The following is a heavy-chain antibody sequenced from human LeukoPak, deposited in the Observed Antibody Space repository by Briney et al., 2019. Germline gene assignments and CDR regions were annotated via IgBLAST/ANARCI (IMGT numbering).Heavy chain of an antibody. D-gene: IGHD4-17*01. Sequence: RSGGSLRLSCTASGFTFSSYAMNWVRQAPGKGPEWVSGINWNGGSTGYADSVKGRFTISRDNAKNSLYLQMNSLRAEDTALYHCARDRVYGEVYYYGMDVWGQGTTVAVSS. J-gene: IGHJ6*02. CDR3: ARDRVYGEVYYYGMDV. CDR2: INWNGGST. CDR1: GFTFSSYA. V-gene: IGHV3-20*01.